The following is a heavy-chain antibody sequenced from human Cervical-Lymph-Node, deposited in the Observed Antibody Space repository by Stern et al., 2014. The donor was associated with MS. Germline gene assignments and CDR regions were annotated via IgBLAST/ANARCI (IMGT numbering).Heavy chain of an antibody. CDR1: GSSFSTNA. Sequence: VQLVQSGAEVKKPGSSVKVSCKASGSSFSTNAISWVRQAPGQGLEWIGACVAIFDKANCAQRFRGSVTITADESTSTAYLDLSSLRSGDTAVYFCTREHHGGNFASWGQGTLVTVSS. CDR2: CVAIFDKA. CDR3: TREHHGGNFAS. J-gene: IGHJ4*02. V-gene: IGHV1-69*01. D-gene: IGHD4-23*01.